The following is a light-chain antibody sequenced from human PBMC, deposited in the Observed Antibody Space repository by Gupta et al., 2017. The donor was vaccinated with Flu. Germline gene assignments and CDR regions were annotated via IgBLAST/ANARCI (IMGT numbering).Light chain of an antibody. CDR2: GAS. Sequence: TLSLSPGESGTRSCRASQSVSSSYLAWYQQKPGQAPRLLIYGASSRATGVPDRFSGSGCGTDFTLPISRLEPEDFAVYYYQQDGSSPSTFGQGTKVEIK. V-gene: IGKV3-20*01. J-gene: IGKJ1*01. CDR3: QQDGSSPST. CDR1: QSVSSSY.